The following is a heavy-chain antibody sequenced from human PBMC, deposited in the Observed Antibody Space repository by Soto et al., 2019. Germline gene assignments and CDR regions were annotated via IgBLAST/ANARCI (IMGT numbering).Heavy chain of an antibody. V-gene: IGHV3-15*07. D-gene: IGHD3-3*02. CDR2: IKSKIDGGTT. CDR3: STDSHFSARLVHFDL. CDR1: GFTFSTAW. J-gene: IGHJ4*01. Sequence: EVRLVESGGDLVEPGGSLRLSCAASGFTFSTAWINWVRQAPGKGLEWVGRIKSKIDGGTTDFAEFVQGRFAISRDDSQDSMFLQVNSLKSEDTAVYYCSTDSHFSARLVHFDLWGRGTLVTVSS.